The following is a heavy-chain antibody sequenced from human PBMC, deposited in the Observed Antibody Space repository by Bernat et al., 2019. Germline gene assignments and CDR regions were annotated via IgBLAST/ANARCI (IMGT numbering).Heavy chain of an antibody. Sequence: EVQLLESGGGLVQPGGSLRLSCAASGFTFSSYAMSWVRQAPGKGLEWVSTISGSGGSTYYADSVKGRFTISRDNSKNTLYLQMNSLRAEDTAVYYCAKDIVLMVYAPLFDYWGQGTLVTVSS. CDR3: AKDIVLMVYAPLFDY. CDR2: ISGSGGST. J-gene: IGHJ4*02. D-gene: IGHD2-8*01. CDR1: GFTFSSYA. V-gene: IGHV3-23*01.